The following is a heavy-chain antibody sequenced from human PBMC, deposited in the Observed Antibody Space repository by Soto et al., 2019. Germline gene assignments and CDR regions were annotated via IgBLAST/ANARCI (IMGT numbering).Heavy chain of an antibody. Sequence: RGESLKISCKGSGYSFTSYWISWVRQMPGKGLEWMGRIDPSDSYTNYSPSFQGHVTISADKSISTAYLQWSSLKASDTAMYYCATSPGNYYYDSSGYYYFDYWGQGTLVTVSS. CDR2: IDPSDSYT. V-gene: IGHV5-10-1*01. CDR1: GYSFTSYW. CDR3: ATSPGNYYYDSSGYYYFDY. D-gene: IGHD3-22*01. J-gene: IGHJ4*02.